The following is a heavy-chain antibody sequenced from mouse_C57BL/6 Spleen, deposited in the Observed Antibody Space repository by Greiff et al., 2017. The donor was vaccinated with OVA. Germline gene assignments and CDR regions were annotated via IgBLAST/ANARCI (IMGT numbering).Heavy chain of an antibody. CDR3: ARHGYYGSSYYFDY. CDR1: EYEFPSHD. CDR2: INSDCGST. V-gene: IGHV5-2*01. Sequence: EVHLVESGGGLVQPGESLKLSCESNEYEFPSHDMSWVRKTPEKRLELVAAINSDCGSTYYPDTMEIRFIISRDNTKKTLYLQISSLRAEDTALYYCARHGYYGSSYYFDYWGQGTTLTVSS. J-gene: IGHJ2*01. D-gene: IGHD1-1*01.